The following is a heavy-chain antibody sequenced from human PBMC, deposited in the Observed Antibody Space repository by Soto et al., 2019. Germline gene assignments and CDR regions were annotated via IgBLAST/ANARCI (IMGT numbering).Heavy chain of an antibody. Sequence: ASVKVSCKAPGDTFTSYYMHWVRQAPGHGLEWMGVINPNGGSTRFAQKFQGRVTMTSDTSTSTVYMALRGLTSEDTAVYYCARPSGGVFGIIIECTNWFAPWGQGTLVTVSS. CDR2: INPNGGST. CDR1: GDTFTSYY. V-gene: IGHV1-46*01. J-gene: IGHJ5*02. D-gene: IGHD3-16*01. CDR3: ARPSGGVFGIIIECTNWFAP.